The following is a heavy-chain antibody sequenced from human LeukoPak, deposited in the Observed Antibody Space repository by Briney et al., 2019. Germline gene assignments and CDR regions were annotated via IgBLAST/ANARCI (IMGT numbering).Heavy chain of an antibody. CDR1: GGSISSHY. CDR3: ARGGNYDFWSGYYRGYYYYYYYMDV. Sequence: SETLSPTCTVSGGSISSHYWSWIRQPPGKGLEWIGYIYYSGSTNYKPSLKSRVTISVDTSKNQFSLKLSSVTAADTAVYYCARGGNYDFWSGYYRGYYYYYYYMDVWGKGTTVTVSS. D-gene: IGHD3-3*01. J-gene: IGHJ6*03. V-gene: IGHV4-59*11. CDR2: IYYSGST.